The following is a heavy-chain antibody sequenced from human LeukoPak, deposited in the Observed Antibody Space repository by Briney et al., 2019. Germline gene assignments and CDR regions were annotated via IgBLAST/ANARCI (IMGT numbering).Heavy chain of an antibody. D-gene: IGHD1-7*01. CDR2: ISSSSSYI. CDR3: ARAHNWKYGTFDY. J-gene: IGHJ4*02. V-gene: IGHV3-21*01. Sequence: GGSLRLSCAASGFTFSSYSMNWVRQAPGKGLEWVSSISSSSSYIYYADSLKGRFTISRDNAKNSLYLQMNSLRVEDTAVYCCARAHNWKYGTFDYWGQGTLVTVSS. CDR1: GFTFSSYS.